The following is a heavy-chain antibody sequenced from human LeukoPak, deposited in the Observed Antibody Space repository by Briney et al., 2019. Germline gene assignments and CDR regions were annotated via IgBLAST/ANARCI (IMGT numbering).Heavy chain of an antibody. J-gene: IGHJ4*02. CDR1: GVTLSSYE. D-gene: IGHD1-26*01. V-gene: IGHV3-33*08. CDR3: ARWDGVDEGRLRY. CDR2: TSYDGSNE. Sequence: PGGSLRLSCAASGVTLSSYEMNWVRQAPGKGLEWVAYTSYDGSNENYIESVKGRFIISRDNSRNTLHLQMNSLRAEDTALYYCARWDGVDEGRLRYWGQGTLVTVSS.